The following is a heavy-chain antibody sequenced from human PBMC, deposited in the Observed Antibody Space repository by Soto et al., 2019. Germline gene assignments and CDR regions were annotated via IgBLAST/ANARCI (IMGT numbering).Heavy chain of an antibody. V-gene: IGHV4-39*01. CDR2: IYYTGST. D-gene: IGHD6-13*01. CDR1: GGSVRSSSYY. CDR3: ARHEGGAAADRPLDY. J-gene: IGHJ4*02. Sequence: QLRLQESGPGLVKSSETLSLTCTVSGGSVRSSSYYWGWIRQPPGKGLEWIASIYYTGSTHNNPSLKSRVTMSVDTYTNQCSLKVNSVTAADTAVYFCARHEGGAAADRPLDYWGQGTLVTVSS.